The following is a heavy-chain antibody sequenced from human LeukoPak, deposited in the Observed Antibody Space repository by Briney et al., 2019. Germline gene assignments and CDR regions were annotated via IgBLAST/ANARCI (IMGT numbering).Heavy chain of an antibody. CDR3: AKDFPHYYEVPHGMDV. CDR1: GFGFGQYE. CDR2: ISARAGTI. D-gene: IGHD3-22*01. Sequence: GGSLRLSCAASGFGFGQYEMNWVRQAPGKGLKWIAYISARAGTIYYGDSAEGRFTISRDDTKNSLYLQMNGLRVEDTAIYYCAKDFPHYYEVPHGMDVRGQGTTITV. V-gene: IGHV3-48*03. J-gene: IGHJ6*02.